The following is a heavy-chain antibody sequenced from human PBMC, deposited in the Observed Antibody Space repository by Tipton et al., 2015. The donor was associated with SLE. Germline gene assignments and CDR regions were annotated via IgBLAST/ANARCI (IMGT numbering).Heavy chain of an antibody. CDR1: GGSISSSSYY. CDR2: IYYSGST. V-gene: IGHV4-39*01. Sequence: TLSLTCTVSGGSISSSSYYWGWIRQPPGKGLEWIGSIYYSGSTYYNPSLKSRVTISGDTSKNQFSLKLSSGTAADTAVYYCARQSGELLGFGELLYYFDYWAREPWSPSPQ. D-gene: IGHD3-10*01. J-gene: IGHJ4*02. CDR3: ARQSGELLGFGELLYYFDY.